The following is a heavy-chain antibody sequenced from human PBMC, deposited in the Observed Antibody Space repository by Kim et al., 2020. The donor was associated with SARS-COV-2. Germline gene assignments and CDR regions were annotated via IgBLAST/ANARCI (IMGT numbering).Heavy chain of an antibody. Sequence: ASVKVSCKASGYTFTSYYMHWVRQAPGQGLEWMGIINPSGGSTSYAQKFQDIVTMTRDTSTSTVYMEPSSLRSEDTAVYYCARDVSRGGIYYGMDVWGQGTSVTVSS. CDR1: GYTFTSYY. J-gene: IGHJ6*02. D-gene: IGHD3-16*01. CDR2: INPSGGST. CDR3: ARDVSRGGIYYGMDV. V-gene: IGHV1-46*01.